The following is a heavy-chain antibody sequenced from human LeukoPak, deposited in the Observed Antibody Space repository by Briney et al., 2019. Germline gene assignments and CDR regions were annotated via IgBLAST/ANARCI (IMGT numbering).Heavy chain of an antibody. CDR1: GYSISSYY. D-gene: IGHD1-20*01. V-gene: IGHV4-59*01. Sequence: PSETLSLTCTVSGYSISSYYWIWIRQAPGEGLVWIGHIYYNGTAIYNPYLKSRVTISLDTSKNQFSLKLTSFTAADTSVYFCARGRLFSGSITGLSFYFDFWGQGTLVTVSS. CDR2: IYYNGTA. CDR3: ARGRLFSGSITGLSFYFDF. J-gene: IGHJ4*02.